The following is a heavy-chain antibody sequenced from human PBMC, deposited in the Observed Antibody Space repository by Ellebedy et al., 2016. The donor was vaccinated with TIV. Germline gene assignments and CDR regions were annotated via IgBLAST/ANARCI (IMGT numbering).Heavy chain of an antibody. CDR2: INPNSGCT. CDR1: GYTFTDYY. Sequence: AASVKVSCKASGYTFTDYYLHWARQAPGQGLEWLGWINPNSGCTNFAQKFQGWVTLTRDTNIPTAYMELSSLTSDDTATAVFYCARGGSSNWYEAFDFWGQGTLVTASS. V-gene: IGHV1-2*04. D-gene: IGHD6-13*01. CDR3: ARGGSSNWYEAFDF. J-gene: IGHJ4*02.